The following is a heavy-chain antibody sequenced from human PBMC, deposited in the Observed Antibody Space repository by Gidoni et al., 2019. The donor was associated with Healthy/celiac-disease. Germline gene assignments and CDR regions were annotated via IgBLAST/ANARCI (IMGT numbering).Heavy chain of an antibody. CDR1: GVTFSSYA. V-gene: IGHV3-23*01. CDR2: ISGSCVST. Sequence: EVQLLESGGGLVKPGGSLRLSWAASGVTFSSYAMSWVLQAPGKGLELVSSISGSCVSTYYADSVKCRFTISRDNSKNTLYLQMNSLRAEDTAVYYCAKDLDIVVVPAAIPFDYWGQGTLVTVSS. CDR3: AKDLDIVVVPAAIPFDY. J-gene: IGHJ4*02. D-gene: IGHD2-2*03.